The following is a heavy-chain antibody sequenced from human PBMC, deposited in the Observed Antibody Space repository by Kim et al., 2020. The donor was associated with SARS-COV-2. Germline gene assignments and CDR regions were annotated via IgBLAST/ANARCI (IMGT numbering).Heavy chain of an antibody. Sequence: YYADAVKGRMTSARDKAKNSLYGQMNSLRAEDTAVYYSAKAAAGPYDFDDWGQGTLVNVSS. CDR3: AKAAAGPYDFDD. J-gene: IGHJ4*02. V-gene: IGHV3-21*01. D-gene: IGHD6-13*01.